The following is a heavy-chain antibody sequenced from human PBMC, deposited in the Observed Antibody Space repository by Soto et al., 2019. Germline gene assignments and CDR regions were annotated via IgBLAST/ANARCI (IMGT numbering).Heavy chain of an antibody. V-gene: IGHV3-7*03. D-gene: IGHD3-16*01. Sequence: GGPRRLSCAASGFTFSSYWMSWVRQAPGKGLEWVANIKQDGREKYYVDAVKGPFTISRDNAKNSLYLQMNSLRAEDTAVYYCARDQSIGGYYFDYWGRGTLVTVSS. CDR3: ARDQSIGGYYFDY. J-gene: IGHJ4*02. CDR2: IKQDGREK. CDR1: GFTFSSYW.